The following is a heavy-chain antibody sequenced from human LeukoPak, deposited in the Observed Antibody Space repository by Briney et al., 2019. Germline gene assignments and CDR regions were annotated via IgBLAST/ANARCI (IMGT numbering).Heavy chain of an antibody. J-gene: IGHJ3*02. CDR1: GFTFSSYS. CDR3: ARDHHRRLYDSQARDTFDI. Sequence: PGGTLRLSCAASGFTFSSYSMNWVRQAPGKGLEWVSYISSSSSTLYYADSVKGRFSISRDNAKNSLYLQTNSLRAEDTAVYYCARDHHRRLYDSQARDTFDIWGQGTLVTVSS. CDR2: ISSSSSTL. D-gene: IGHD3-22*01. V-gene: IGHV3-48*01.